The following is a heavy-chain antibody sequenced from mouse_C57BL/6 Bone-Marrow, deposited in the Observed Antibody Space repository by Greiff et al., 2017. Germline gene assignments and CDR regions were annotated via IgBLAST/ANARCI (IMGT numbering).Heavy chain of an antibody. Sequence: QVQLQQPGAELVRPGSSVKLSCKASGYTFTSYWMHWVKQRPIQGLEWIGNIDPSDSDTHYNQKFKDKATLTVDKSSSTAYMQLSSLTSEDSAVYYCARSDTTVVEGFAYWGQGTLVTVSA. CDR1: GYTFTSYW. CDR3: ARSDTTVVEGFAY. V-gene: IGHV1-52*01. CDR2: IDPSDSDT. J-gene: IGHJ3*01. D-gene: IGHD1-1*01.